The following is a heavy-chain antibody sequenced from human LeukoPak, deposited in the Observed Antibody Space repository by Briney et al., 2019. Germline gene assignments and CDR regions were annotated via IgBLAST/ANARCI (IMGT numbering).Heavy chain of an antibody. CDR2: MNLDGSEK. CDR1: GFTFSLYW. J-gene: IGHJ4*02. D-gene: IGHD5-12*01. Sequence: PGGSLRLSCAASGFTFSLYWMGWVRQAPGKGLEWVANMNLDGSEKYYVDSVKGRFTISRDNAKNSLYLQMNSLRAEDTAVYYCAKGQPATPGIYWGRGPLVTVP. V-gene: IGHV3-7*01. CDR3: AKGQPATPGIY.